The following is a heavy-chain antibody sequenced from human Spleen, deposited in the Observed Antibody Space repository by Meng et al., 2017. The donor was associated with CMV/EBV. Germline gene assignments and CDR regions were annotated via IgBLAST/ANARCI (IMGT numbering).Heavy chain of an antibody. V-gene: IGHV3-21*01. CDR2: VSSSSKSI. CDR3: ARIGTRTRRIATPRSQTYHCLDY. J-gene: IGHJ4*02. CDR1: GFTFSSYA. Sequence: EGSLRLSCAASGFTFSSYALHWVRQAPGEGLEWVSSVSSSSKSIEYADSVKGRFTISRDNAKDSLFLHMRSLRVEDTAIYYCARIGTRTRRIATPRSQTYHCLDYWGQGTQVTVSS. D-gene: IGHD6-13*01.